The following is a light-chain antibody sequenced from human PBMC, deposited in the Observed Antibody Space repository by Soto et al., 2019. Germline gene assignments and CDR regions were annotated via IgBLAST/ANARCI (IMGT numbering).Light chain of an antibody. CDR3: SSYTISITVV. CDR2: DVS. J-gene: IGLJ2*01. CDR1: SNDVGAHNY. V-gene: IGLV2-14*03. Sequence: QSVLTQPASVSGSPGQSITISCTGTSNDVGAHNYVSWYQQHPGKAPKLVISDVSDRPSGVSNRFSGSKSGNTASLTISGLQAEDEADYYCSSYTISITVVFGGGTKLTVL.